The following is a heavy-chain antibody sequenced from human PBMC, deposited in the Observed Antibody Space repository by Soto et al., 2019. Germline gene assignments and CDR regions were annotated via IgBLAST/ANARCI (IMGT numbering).Heavy chain of an antibody. CDR1: GFTFSSYA. Sequence: GGSLRLSCAASGFTFSSYAMHWVRQAPGKGLEWVAVISYDGSNKYYADSVKGRFTISRDNSKNTLYLQMNSLRAEDTAVYYCAREDSTLRGYSYGSFDYWGQG. V-gene: IGHV3-30-3*01. J-gene: IGHJ4*02. D-gene: IGHD5-18*01. CDR3: AREDSTLRGYSYGSFDY. CDR2: ISYDGSNK.